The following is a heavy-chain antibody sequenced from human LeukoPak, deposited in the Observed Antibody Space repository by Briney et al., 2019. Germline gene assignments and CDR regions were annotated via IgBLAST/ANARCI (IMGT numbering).Heavy chain of an antibody. CDR1: GYTFTGYY. CDR3: ARDLSVTKHRRGFFGY. V-gene: IGHV1-2*06. Sequence: GASVKVSCKASGYTFTGYYMHWVRQAPGQGLEWMGRINPNSGGTNYAQKFQGRVTMTRDTSISTAYMELSRLRSDDTAVYYCARDLSVTKHRRGFFGYWGQGTLVTVSS. J-gene: IGHJ4*02. CDR2: INPNSGGT. D-gene: IGHD4-17*01.